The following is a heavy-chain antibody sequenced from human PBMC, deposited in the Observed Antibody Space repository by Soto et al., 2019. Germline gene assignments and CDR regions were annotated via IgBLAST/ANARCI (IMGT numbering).Heavy chain of an antibody. Sequence: TLSLTCSVSGASISDYYWTWVRQPPGKGLEWIGYLYYSGSTNYNPSLKSRVTISVDTSKNQFSLQLSSVTAADTAVYYCARGNYGDYVVYDYWGQGTLVTVSS. CDR1: GASISDYY. CDR2: LYYSGST. V-gene: IGHV4-59*12. J-gene: IGHJ4*02. D-gene: IGHD4-17*01. CDR3: ARGNYGDYVVYDY.